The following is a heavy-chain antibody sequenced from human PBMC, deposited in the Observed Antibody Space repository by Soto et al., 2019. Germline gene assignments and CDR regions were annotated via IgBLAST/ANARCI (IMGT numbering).Heavy chain of an antibody. V-gene: IGHV3-15*07. D-gene: IGHD2-2*01. J-gene: IGHJ4*02. CDR3: TSARQYCTSTTCKVY. Sequence: PGGSLRLSCAASGFGFTNSWMNWVRQAPGKGQEWVGRIKSKNDGGTTDYAAPVQGRFTISRDDSKTTIYLQMNSLKTEDTAVYYCTSARQYCTSTTCKVYWGQGTPVTV. CDR1: GFGFTNSW. CDR2: IKSKNDGGTT.